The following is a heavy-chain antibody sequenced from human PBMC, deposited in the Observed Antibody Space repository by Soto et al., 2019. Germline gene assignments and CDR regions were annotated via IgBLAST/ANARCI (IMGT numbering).Heavy chain of an antibody. Sequence: GGSLRLSCAASGFTFSSYAMHWVRQAPGKGLEWVAVISYDGSNKYYADSVKGRFTISRDNSKNTLHLQMNSLRAEDTAVYYCARDLITIFGVAQYYFDYWGQGTLVTVSS. CDR2: ISYDGSNK. D-gene: IGHD3-3*01. J-gene: IGHJ4*02. V-gene: IGHV3-30-3*01. CDR3: ARDLITIFGVAQYYFDY. CDR1: GFTFSSYA.